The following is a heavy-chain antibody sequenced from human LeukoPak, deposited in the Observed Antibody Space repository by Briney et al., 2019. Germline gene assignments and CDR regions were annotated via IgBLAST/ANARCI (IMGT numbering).Heavy chain of an antibody. J-gene: IGHJ6*02. CDR3: ARPPSDVLVVDYYYYGMDV. D-gene: IGHD4/OR15-4a*01. V-gene: IGHV3-21*01. Sequence: PGGSLRLSCAASGFTFSSYAMSWVRQAPGKGLEWVSSISSSRSYIYYADSVKGRFTISRDNAKNSLYLQMNSLRAEDTAVYYCARPPSDVLVVDYYYYGMDVWGQGTTVTVSS. CDR1: GFTFSSYA. CDR2: ISSSRSYI.